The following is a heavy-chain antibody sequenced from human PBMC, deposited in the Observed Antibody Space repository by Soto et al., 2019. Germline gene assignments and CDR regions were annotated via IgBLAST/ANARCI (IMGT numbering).Heavy chain of an antibody. CDR2: VYYTGST. D-gene: IGHD1-1*01. CDR1: GASISSYY. Sequence: QVQLQESGPGLVKPSETLSLTCTVSGASISSYYWSWIRQPPGKGLEWMGYVYYTGSTDYNPSLKSRVPMSLDTSKNQFSLLLSSVTAADTAVYYCARQGAGTDFDYWGQGTLVTVSS. V-gene: IGHV4-59*08. J-gene: IGHJ4*01. CDR3: ARQGAGTDFDY.